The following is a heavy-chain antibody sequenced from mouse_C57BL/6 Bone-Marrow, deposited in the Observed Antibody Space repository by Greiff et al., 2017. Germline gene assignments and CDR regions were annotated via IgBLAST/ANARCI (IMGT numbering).Heavy chain of an antibody. CDR2: ISDGGSYT. V-gene: IGHV5-4*01. CDR1: GFTFSSYA. Sequence: EVQRVESGGGLVKPGGSLKLSCAASGFTFSSYAMSWVRQTPEKRLEWVATISDGGSYTYYPDNVKGRFTLSRDNAKNNLYLQMSHLKSEDTAIYYCASYYAMDYWGQGTSVTVSS. CDR3: ASYYAMDY. J-gene: IGHJ4*01.